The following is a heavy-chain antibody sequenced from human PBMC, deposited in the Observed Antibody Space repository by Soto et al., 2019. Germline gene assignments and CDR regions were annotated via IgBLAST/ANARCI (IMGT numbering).Heavy chain of an antibody. CDR1: GGSISSYY. J-gene: IGHJ4*02. CDR3: ARHVGYSSSPPLY. D-gene: IGHD6-13*01. Sequence: QVQLQESGPGLVKPSETLSLTCTVSGGSISSYYWSWIRQPPGKGLEWIGYIYYSGSTNYNPSLKSRSTISVDTSTNQFSLTLSSVTAADTAVYYCARHVGYSSSPPLYWGQGTLVTVSS. V-gene: IGHV4-59*08. CDR2: IYYSGST.